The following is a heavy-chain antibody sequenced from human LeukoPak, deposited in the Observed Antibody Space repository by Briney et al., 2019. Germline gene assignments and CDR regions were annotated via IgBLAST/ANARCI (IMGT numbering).Heavy chain of an antibody. CDR3: ARHSGPYGSSWFDY. CDR2: IYYSGST. J-gene: IGHJ4*02. Sequence: SETLSLTGTGAGGSISSSSYYWGWIRQPPGKGLEWIGSIYYSGSTYYNPSLKSRVTISVDTSKNQFSVKLSSVTAADTAVYYCARHSGPYGSSWFDYWGQGTLVSVSS. D-gene: IGHD6-13*01. CDR1: GGSISSSSYY. V-gene: IGHV4-39*01.